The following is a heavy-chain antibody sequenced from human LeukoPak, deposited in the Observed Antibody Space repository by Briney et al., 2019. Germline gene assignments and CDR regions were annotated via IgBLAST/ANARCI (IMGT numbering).Heavy chain of an antibody. CDR3: ASSPENGYDQYDYFDY. V-gene: IGHV3-23*01. CDR1: RFTFSSYA. Sequence: GGSLRLSCAASRFTFSSYAMSWVRQAPGKGLEWVSAISGSGGSTYYADSVKGRFTISRDNSKNTLYLQMNSLRAEDTALYYCASSPENGYDQYDYFDYWGQGTLVTVSS. J-gene: IGHJ4*02. D-gene: IGHD5-12*01. CDR2: ISGSGGST.